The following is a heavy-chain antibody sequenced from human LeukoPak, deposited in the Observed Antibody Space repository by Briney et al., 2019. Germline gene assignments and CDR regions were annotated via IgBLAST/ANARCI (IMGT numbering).Heavy chain of an antibody. Sequence: ASVKVSCKASGYTFTGYYMHLVRQAPGQGLEWMGWINPNSGGTNYAQKFQGRVTMTRDTSISTAYMELSRLRSDDTAVYYCARGGPRRDGYRGWFDPWGQGTLVTVSS. D-gene: IGHD5-24*01. CDR2: INPNSGGT. CDR3: ARGGPRRDGYRGWFDP. CDR1: GYTFTGYY. V-gene: IGHV1-2*02. J-gene: IGHJ5*02.